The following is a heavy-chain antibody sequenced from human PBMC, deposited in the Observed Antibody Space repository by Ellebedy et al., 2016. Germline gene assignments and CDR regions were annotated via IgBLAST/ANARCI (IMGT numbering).Heavy chain of an antibody. CDR2: IRGDSSDM. Sequence: GGSLRLSCAASGFAFSDYSMNWVRQAPGKGLEWVSYIRGDSSDMYYADSVKGRFTISRDNGRNSLYLQMNGLSDEDAAVYYCARDRNWASDYWGQGTLVTVSS. CDR3: ARDRNWASDY. D-gene: IGHD1-14*01. J-gene: IGHJ4*02. CDR1: GFAFSDYS. V-gene: IGHV3-48*02.